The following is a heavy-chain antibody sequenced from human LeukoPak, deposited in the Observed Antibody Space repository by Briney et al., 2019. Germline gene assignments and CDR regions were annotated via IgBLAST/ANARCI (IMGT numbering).Heavy chain of an antibody. CDR3: ARGRYCSSTSCLAHAFDI. Sequence: GASVKVSCKASGYTFTSYYMHWVRQAPGQGLEWMGWMNPNSGNTGYAQKFQGRVTITRNTSISTAYMELSSLRSEDTAVYYCARGRYCSSTSCLAHAFDIWGQGTMVTVSS. CDR1: GYTFTSYY. D-gene: IGHD2-2*01. J-gene: IGHJ3*02. CDR2: MNPNSGNT. V-gene: IGHV1-8*03.